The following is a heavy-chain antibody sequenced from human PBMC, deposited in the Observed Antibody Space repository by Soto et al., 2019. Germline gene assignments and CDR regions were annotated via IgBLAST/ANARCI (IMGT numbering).Heavy chain of an antibody. CDR3: TTRGDYTSIH. Sequence: EVQLVESGGGLVKPGGSLRLSCAASGFTFSNAWMSWVRQAPGKGLEWVGSIKSKTDGGTTDYAAPVKGRFTISRDDSKNTLYLQMNSLKTEDTAVYYCTTRGDYTSIHWGQGTLVTVSS. J-gene: IGHJ4*02. V-gene: IGHV3-15*01. D-gene: IGHD4-4*01. CDR2: IKSKTDGGTT. CDR1: GFTFSNAW.